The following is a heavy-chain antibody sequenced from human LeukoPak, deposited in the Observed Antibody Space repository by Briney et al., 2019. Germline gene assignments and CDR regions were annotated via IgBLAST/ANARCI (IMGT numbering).Heavy chain of an antibody. Sequence: GESLKISCKGSGYSFTSYWIGWVRQIPGKGLEWMGIIYPGDSDTRYSPSFQGQVTMSADKSITTAYLQWSSLKASDTAMYYCAGTTVSTAMDDAFDIWGQGTMVTVSS. J-gene: IGHJ3*02. CDR2: IYPGDSDT. V-gene: IGHV5-51*01. CDR1: GYSFTSYW. D-gene: IGHD5-18*01. CDR3: AGTTVSTAMDDAFDI.